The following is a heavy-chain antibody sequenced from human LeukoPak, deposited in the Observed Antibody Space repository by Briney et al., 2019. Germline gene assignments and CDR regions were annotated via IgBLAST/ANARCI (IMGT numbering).Heavy chain of an antibody. D-gene: IGHD6-19*01. CDR3: ARLYSSGWYLKRTDY. CDR2: INHSGST. V-gene: IGHV4-34*01. J-gene: IGHJ4*02. Sequence: SSETLSLTCAVYGGSFSDYYWSWIRQPPGKGLEWIGEINHSGSTNYNPSLKSRVTISVETSKNQVSLKLSSVAAADTAVYYCARLYSSGWYLKRTDYWGQGTLVTVSS. CDR1: GGSFSDYY.